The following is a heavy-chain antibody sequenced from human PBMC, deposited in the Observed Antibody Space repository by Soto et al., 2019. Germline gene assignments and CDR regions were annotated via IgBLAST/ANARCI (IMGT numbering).Heavy chain of an antibody. CDR1: GFTFTSSA. D-gene: IGHD1-26*01. Sequence: ASVKVSCKASGFTFTSSAVQWVRQARGQRLEWIGWIVVGSGNTNYAQKFQERVTITRDMSTSTAYMELSSLRSEDTAVYYCAAVPGPSSQGATSPNRGRWHLDYWGPG. J-gene: IGHJ4*02. CDR2: IVVGSGNT. V-gene: IGHV1-58*01. CDR3: AAVPGPSSQGATSPNRGRWHLDY.